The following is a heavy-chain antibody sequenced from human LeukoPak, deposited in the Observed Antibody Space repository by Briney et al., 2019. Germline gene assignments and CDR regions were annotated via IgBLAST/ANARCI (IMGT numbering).Heavy chain of an antibody. CDR3: ATDRVAGRRPLLELGY. CDR2: IGAGGDSI. V-gene: IGHV3-23*01. CDR1: GFTFSTYA. Sequence: PGGSLRLSCAASGFTFSTYAMTWVRQAPGKGLEWVSAIGAGGDSIFYADSVKGRFTISRDNSKNTLYLQMNGLRAEDTAVYYCATDRVAGRRPLLELGYWGQGTLVTVSS. D-gene: IGHD6-19*01. J-gene: IGHJ4*02.